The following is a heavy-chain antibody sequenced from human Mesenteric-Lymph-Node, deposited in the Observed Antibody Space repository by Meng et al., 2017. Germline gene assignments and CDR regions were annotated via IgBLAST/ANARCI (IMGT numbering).Heavy chain of an antibody. J-gene: IGHJ4*02. CDR3: ARDRAGHYFDY. Sequence: GGSLRLSCAASGFTFSSYGMHWVRQAPGKGLEYVSAISSNGGSTYYANSVKGRFSISRDNSKNTLYLQMGSLRAEDLAVYYCARDRAGHYFDYWGQGTLVTVSS. CDR1: GFTFSSYG. V-gene: IGHV3-64*01. CDR2: ISSNGGST.